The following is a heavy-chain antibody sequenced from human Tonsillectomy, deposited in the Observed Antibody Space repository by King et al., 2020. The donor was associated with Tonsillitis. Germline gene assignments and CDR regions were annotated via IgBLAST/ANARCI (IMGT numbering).Heavy chain of an antibody. Sequence: VQLVESGGGVVKPGGSLRLSCVVSGFTFSDAWMNWVRQAPGKGLEWVGHIKSKTDGGTTDYAAPVKDRFIISRDDSKKMLFLQMHSLKSEDTAVYYCSSALLYNGHLPLHAYWGQGVLVTVSS. CDR3: SSALLYNGHLPLHAY. D-gene: IGHD2-2*02. V-gene: IGHV3-15*05. CDR2: IKSKTDGGTT. J-gene: IGHJ4*02. CDR1: GFTFSDAW.